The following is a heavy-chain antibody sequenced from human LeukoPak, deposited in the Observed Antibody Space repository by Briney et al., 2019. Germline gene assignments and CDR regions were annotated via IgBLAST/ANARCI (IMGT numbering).Heavy chain of an antibody. CDR1: GITFDDYA. CDR2: ISWNNGSI. CDR3: AKASDALVI. Sequence: GGSLRLSCVASGITFDDYAMHWVRQAPGKGLEWVSGISWNNGSIGYADSVKGRFTISRDNAKNSLYLQMNSLRPEDTALYYCAKASDALVIWGQGTLVTVSS. V-gene: IGHV3-9*01. J-gene: IGHJ3*02.